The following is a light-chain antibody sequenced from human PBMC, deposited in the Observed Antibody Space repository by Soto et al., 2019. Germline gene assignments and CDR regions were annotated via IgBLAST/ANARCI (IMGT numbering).Light chain of an antibody. V-gene: IGKV3-15*01. CDR3: QQYSDWPPIT. J-gene: IGKJ2*01. CDR1: QSVSSN. CDR2: GAS. Sequence: EIVMTQSPDTLSVSPGESATLSCTASQSVSSNLAWYQQKPGQAPRLLIYGASTRAAGIPPRFSGSGSGTEFTLAITSLQSEDVSIYYCQQYSDWPPITFGQGTKLES.